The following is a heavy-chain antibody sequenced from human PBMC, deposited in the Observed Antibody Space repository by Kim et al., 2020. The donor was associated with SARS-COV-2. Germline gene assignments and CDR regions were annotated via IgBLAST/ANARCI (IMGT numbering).Heavy chain of an antibody. Sequence: ASVKVSCKASGYTFTGYYMHWVRQAPGQGLEWMGWINPNSGGTNYAQKFQGWVTMTRDTSISTAYMELSRLRSDDTAVYYCAREFTPPRTGTPRFGVGYRGQGTLVPVSS. D-gene: IGHD1-1*01. V-gene: IGHV1-2*04. CDR2: INPNSGGT. CDR1: GYTFTGYY. J-gene: IGHJ4*02. CDR3: AREFTPPRTGTPRFGVGY.